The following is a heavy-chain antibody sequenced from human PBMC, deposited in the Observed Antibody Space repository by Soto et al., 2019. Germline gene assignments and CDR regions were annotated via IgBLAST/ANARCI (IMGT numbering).Heavy chain of an antibody. CDR1: GYTCTGYY. CDR2: LNPNGGGT. CDR3: AKNLRYNWFDP. Sequence: ASVKVSCKASGYTCTGYYMPWVRPAPGQGLEWMVWLNPNGGGTNYAQKFQGRVTMTRDTSISTAYMELSRLRSDDTAVYYCAKNLRYNWFDPWGQGTLVTVSS. V-gene: IGHV1-2*02. J-gene: IGHJ5*02.